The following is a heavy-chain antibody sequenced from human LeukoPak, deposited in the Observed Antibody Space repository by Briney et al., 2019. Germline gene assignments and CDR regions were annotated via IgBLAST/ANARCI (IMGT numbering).Heavy chain of an antibody. Sequence: SETLSLTCTVSGFSISSYYWSWVRQPAGKGLEWIGRIYSSGDTNYNPSLKSRVSMSVDTSRNQFSLKLNSVTAADTAVYYCARESVGYCSGGSCPYYFDYWGQGTLVTVSS. V-gene: IGHV4-4*07. D-gene: IGHD2-15*01. CDR2: IYSSGDT. CDR3: ARESVGYCSGGSCPYYFDY. CDR1: GFSISSYY. J-gene: IGHJ4*02.